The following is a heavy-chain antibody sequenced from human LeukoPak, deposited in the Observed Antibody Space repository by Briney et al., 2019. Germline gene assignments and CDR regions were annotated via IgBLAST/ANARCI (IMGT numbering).Heavy chain of an antibody. CDR3: ASGKYGDYTYDY. J-gene: IGHJ4*02. CDR1: GFTFSDYY. V-gene: IGHV3-11*01. CDR2: IISSGTTI. D-gene: IGHD4-17*01. Sequence: GGSLRLSCAASGFTFSDYYMSWIRQAPGKGLEWVSSIISSGTTIYYADSVKGRFTISRDNAKNSLYLQMNSLRAEDTAVYYCASGKYGDYTYDYWGQGTLVTVSS.